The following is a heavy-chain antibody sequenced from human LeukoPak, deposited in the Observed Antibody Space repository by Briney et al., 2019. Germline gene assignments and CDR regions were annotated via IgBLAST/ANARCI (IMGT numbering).Heavy chain of an antibody. CDR3: ARVRNSGFRYVDS. CDR1: GYTFTGYY. D-gene: IGHD5-12*01. Sequence: ASVKVSCKASGYTFTGYYMHWVRQAPGQGLEWMGWINPNSGGTNYAQKFQGRVTMTGDTSISTAYMELSSLKSEDSAIYYCARVRNSGFRYVDSWGQGTLVTVSS. J-gene: IGHJ4*02. CDR2: INPNSGGT. V-gene: IGHV1-2*02.